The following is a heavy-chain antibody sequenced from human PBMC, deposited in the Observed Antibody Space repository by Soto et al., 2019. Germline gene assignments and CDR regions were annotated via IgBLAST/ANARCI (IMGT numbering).Heavy chain of an antibody. CDR3: ARAITMVRGVIINYYGMDV. CDR1: GGTFSSYA. CDR2: IIPIFGTA. D-gene: IGHD3-10*01. V-gene: IGHV1-69*13. Sequence: SVKVSCKASGGTFSSYAISWVRQAPGQGLEWMGGIIPIFGTANYAQKFQGRVTITADESTSTAYMELSSLRSEDTAVYYCARAITMVRGVIINYYGMDVWGQGTTVTVAS. J-gene: IGHJ6*02.